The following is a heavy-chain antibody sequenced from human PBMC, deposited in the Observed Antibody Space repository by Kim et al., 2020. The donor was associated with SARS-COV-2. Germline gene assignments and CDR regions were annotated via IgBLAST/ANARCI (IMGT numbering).Heavy chain of an antibody. CDR1: GGSISSSSYY. Sequence: SETLSLTCTVSGGSISSSSYYWGWIRQPPGKGLEWIGSIYYSGSTYYNPSLKSRVTISVDTSKNQFSLKLSSVTAADTAVYYCARLRSRIAAAGLPPYYFDYWGQGTLVTVSS. J-gene: IGHJ4*02. CDR2: IYYSGST. D-gene: IGHD6-13*01. V-gene: IGHV4-39*07. CDR3: ARLRSRIAAAGLPPYYFDY.